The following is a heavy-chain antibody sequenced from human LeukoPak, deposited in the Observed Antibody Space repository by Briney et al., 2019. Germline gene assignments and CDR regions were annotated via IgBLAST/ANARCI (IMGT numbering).Heavy chain of an antibody. J-gene: IGHJ5*02. CDR2: IIPIFGTA. Sequence: SVKVSCKASGGTFSSYAISWVRQAPGQGLEWMGGIIPIFGTANYAQKFQGRVTITADESTSTAYMELSSLRSEDTAVYYCARGGYCSSTSCPDWFDPWGQGTLVTVSS. V-gene: IGHV1-69*01. CDR3: ARGGYCSSTSCPDWFDP. D-gene: IGHD2-2*01. CDR1: GGTFSSYA.